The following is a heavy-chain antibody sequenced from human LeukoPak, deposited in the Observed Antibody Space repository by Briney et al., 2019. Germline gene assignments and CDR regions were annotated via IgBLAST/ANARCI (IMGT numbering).Heavy chain of an antibody. Sequence: ASVKVSCKASGYTFTGYYMHWVRQAPGQGLEWMGWINPNSGGTNYAQKFQGRVTMTRDTSIGTAYMELSRLRSDDTAVYYCAKGKVELRLEYYYCYYYMDVWGKGTTVTVSS. D-gene: IGHD1-7*01. CDR3: AKGKVELRLEYYYCYYYMDV. CDR1: GYTFTGYY. V-gene: IGHV1-2*02. J-gene: IGHJ6*03. CDR2: INPNSGGT.